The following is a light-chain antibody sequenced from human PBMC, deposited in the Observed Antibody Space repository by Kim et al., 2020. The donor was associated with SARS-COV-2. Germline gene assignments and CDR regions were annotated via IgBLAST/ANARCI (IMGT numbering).Light chain of an antibody. CDR2: DVS. Sequence: GHAVTGSCTGTSSYFGGYNYVSWYQQHPGKAPKLMIYDVSKRPSGVPDRFSGSKSGNTASLTISGLQAEDEADYYCCSYAGSYTYVFGTGTKVTVL. J-gene: IGLJ1*01. V-gene: IGLV2-11*01. CDR1: SSYFGGYNY. CDR3: CSYAGSYTYV.